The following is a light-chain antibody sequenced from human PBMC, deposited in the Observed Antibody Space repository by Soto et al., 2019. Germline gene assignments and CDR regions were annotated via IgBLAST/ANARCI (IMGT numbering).Light chain of an antibody. CDR2: LNSDGSH. CDR1: XGHXSDA. Sequence: QLVLTQSPSASASLXASVXLXCTLSXGHXSDAITWHQQQPEKGPRYLMKLNSDGSHSKGDGIPDRFSGSSSGAERYLTISSIQSEDEADYYCQTWGTGIRVFGGGTKLTVL. J-gene: IGLJ3*02. V-gene: IGLV4-69*01. CDR3: QTWGTGIRV.